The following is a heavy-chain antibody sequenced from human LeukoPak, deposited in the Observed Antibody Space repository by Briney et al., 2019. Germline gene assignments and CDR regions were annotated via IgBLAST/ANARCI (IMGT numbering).Heavy chain of an antibody. V-gene: IGHV3-53*01. Sequence: GGSLRLSCAASGFTVSSNYMSWVRQAPGKGLEWVPVIYSGGSTYYADSVKGRFTISRDNSKNTLYLQMNSLRAEDTAVYYCARDLMGFGDLGTRFDPWGQGTLVTVSS. CDR2: IYSGGST. D-gene: IGHD3-10*01. J-gene: IGHJ5*02. CDR3: ARDLMGFGDLGTRFDP. CDR1: GFTVSSNY.